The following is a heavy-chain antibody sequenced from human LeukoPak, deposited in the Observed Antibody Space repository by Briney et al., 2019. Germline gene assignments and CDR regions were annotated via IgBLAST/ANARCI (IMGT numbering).Heavy chain of an antibody. CDR3: AKGVGYCSGGSCQQFDY. J-gene: IGHJ4*02. V-gene: IGHV3-74*01. CDR2: ISGDGSIT. Sequence: GGSLRLACAASGFIFSSYWMHWVRQVPGKGLEWVSRISGDGSITNYADSVKGRFTISRDNSKNTLYLQMNSLRAEDTAVYYCAKGVGYCSGGSCQQFDYWGQGTLVTVSS. CDR1: GFIFSSYW. D-gene: IGHD2-15*01.